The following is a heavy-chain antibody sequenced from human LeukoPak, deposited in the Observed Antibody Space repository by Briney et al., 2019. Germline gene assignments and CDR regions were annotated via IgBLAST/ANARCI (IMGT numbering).Heavy chain of an antibody. J-gene: IGHJ3*02. CDR1: GFTFSSYG. V-gene: IGHV3-33*08. CDR2: IRYDGSNK. Sequence: GGSLRLSCAASGFTFSSYGMHWVRQAPGKGLEWVAFIRYDGSNKYYADSVKGRFTISRDNSKNTLYLQMNSLRAEDTAVYYCARTTSVSYVGDAFDIWSQGTMVTVSS. CDR3: ARTTSVSYVGDAFDI. D-gene: IGHD1-26*01.